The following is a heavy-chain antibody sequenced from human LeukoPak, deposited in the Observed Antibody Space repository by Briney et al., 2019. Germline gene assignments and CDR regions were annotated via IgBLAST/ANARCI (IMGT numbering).Heavy chain of an antibody. CDR2: INQDGSVK. CDR3: ARDPGFSSFDY. CDR1: TLTFSTYW. V-gene: IGHV3-7*01. D-gene: IGHD3-3*02. Sequence: GGSLRLSCAASTLTFSTYWMTWVRQTPGKGLEFVANINQDGSVKNYVGSVKGRFTTSRDNAKNSLYLQMNSLRADDTAVYYCARDPGFSSFDYWGQGTLVTVSS. J-gene: IGHJ4*02.